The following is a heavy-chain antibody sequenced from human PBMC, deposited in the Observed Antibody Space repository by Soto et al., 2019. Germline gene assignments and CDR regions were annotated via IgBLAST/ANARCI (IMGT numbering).Heavy chain of an antibody. CDR1: GVSISSSSYY. D-gene: IGHD3-3*01. CDR2: MYYSGST. Sequence: ESLCLTCPGSGVSISSSSYYWGWIRQPPGEGLEWIGSMYYSGSTYYNPSLKSRVTISVDTSKNQFSLKLSSVTAADTAVYYSARHSLVGARMPQYYDFWSDRSYYFDYWGQGTLVTVYS. J-gene: IGHJ4*02. CDR3: ARHSLVGARMPQYYDFWSDRSYYFDY. V-gene: IGHV4-39*01.